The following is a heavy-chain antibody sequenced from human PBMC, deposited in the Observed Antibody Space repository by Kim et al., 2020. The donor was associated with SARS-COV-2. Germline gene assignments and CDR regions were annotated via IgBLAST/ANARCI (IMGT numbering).Heavy chain of an antibody. CDR2: IWYDGSNK. CDR3: ARAPHYYGSGSYPRYYCYYGMDV. V-gene: IGHV3-33*08. CDR1: GFTFSSYG. Sequence: LTCAASGFTFSSYGMHWVRQAPGKGLERVAVIWYDGSNKYYADSVKGRFTISRDNSKNTLYLQMNSLRAEDTAVYYCARAPHYYGSGSYPRYYCYYGMDVWGQGTTVTVSS. J-gene: IGHJ6*02. D-gene: IGHD3-10*01.